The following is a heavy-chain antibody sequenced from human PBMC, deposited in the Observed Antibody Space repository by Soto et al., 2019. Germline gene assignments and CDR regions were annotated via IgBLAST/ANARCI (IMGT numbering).Heavy chain of an antibody. CDR3: ARTTYIYCRSTSCQTGEVFDY. CDR2: ISYDGSNK. Sequence: PGGSLRLSCAASGFTFSSYAMHWVRQAPGKGLEWVAVISYDGSNKYYADSVKGRFTISRDNSKNTLYLQMNSLRAEDTAVYYCARTTYIYCRSTSCQTGEVFDYWGQGTLVTVSS. D-gene: IGHD2-2*01. J-gene: IGHJ4*02. V-gene: IGHV3-30-3*01. CDR1: GFTFSSYA.